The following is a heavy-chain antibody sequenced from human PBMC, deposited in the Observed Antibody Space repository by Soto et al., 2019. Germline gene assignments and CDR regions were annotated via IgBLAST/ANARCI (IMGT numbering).Heavy chain of an antibody. CDR1: AGTFSSYA. CDR3: ANTQQLAHDAFDI. D-gene: IGHD6-6*01. CDR2: IIPIFGTA. Sequence: SVNVSCKASAGTFSSYAISWVRQAPGQGLEWMGGIIPIFGTANYAQKFQGRVTITADESTSTAYMELSSLRSEDTAVYYCANTQQLAHDAFDIWGQGTMVTVS. V-gene: IGHV1-69*01. J-gene: IGHJ3*02.